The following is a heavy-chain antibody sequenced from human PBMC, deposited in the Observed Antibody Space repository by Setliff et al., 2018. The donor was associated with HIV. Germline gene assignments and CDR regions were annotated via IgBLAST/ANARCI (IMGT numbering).Heavy chain of an antibody. V-gene: IGHV1-69*06. CDR3: ARARRIIGNVDSHFDYMDL. CDR1: GVTFTTDP. J-gene: IGHJ6*03. Sequence: GASVKVSCKASGVTFTTDPFTWVRQAPGQGLEWMGRIIPMFGTSTYAQKFEGRVTITADKSTNTTFLEVSGLRYEDTATYFCARARRIIGNVDSHFDYMDLWGKGTTVTVSS. D-gene: IGHD1-20*01. CDR2: IIPMFGTS.